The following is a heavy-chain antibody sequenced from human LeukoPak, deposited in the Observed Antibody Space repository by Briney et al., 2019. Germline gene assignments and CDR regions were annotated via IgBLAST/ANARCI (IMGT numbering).Heavy chain of an antibody. V-gene: IGHV1-2*02. CDR2: INPNSGGT. CDR1: GYTFTGYY. J-gene: IGHJ3*02. D-gene: IGHD2-15*01. Sequence: GVSVNVSCKASGYTFTGYYMHWVRQAPGQGLEWMGWINPNSGGTNYAQKFQDRVTMTRDTSISTAYMELSRLRSDDTAVYYCAREGYCSGGRCHGAFDIWGQGTMVTVSS. CDR3: AREGYCSGGRCHGAFDI.